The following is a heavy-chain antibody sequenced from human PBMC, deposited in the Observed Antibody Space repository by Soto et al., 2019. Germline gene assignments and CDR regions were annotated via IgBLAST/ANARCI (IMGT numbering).Heavy chain of an antibody. CDR1: GFSLSTSGVG. D-gene: IGHD4-17*01. Sequence: QITLKESGPTLVKPTQTLTLTCTFSGFSLSTSGVGVGWIRQPPGKALEWLALIYWDDDKRYSPSLKSKLTIXMDRSXXQAVLTMAHMVPVDTATYFCAHRQTSVTSWGAYDVWGQGTMVTVSS. V-gene: IGHV2-5*02. CDR3: AHRQTSVTSWGAYDV. CDR2: IYWDDDK. J-gene: IGHJ3*01.